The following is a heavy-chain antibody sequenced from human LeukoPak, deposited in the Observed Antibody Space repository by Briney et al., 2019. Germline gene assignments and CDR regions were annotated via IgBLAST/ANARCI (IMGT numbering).Heavy chain of an antibody. J-gene: IGHJ4*02. V-gene: IGHV4-61*08. Sequence: PSETLSLTCTVSGGSVSSGVYYWSWIRQPPGKGLECIGYIYYSESTNYNPSLKSRLTISVDTSKNQFSLKLSSVTAADTAVYYCARGQGYTYGYGVDSWGQGTLVTVSS. CDR3: ARGQGYTYGYGVDS. D-gene: IGHD5-18*01. CDR2: IYYSEST. CDR1: GGSVSSGVYY.